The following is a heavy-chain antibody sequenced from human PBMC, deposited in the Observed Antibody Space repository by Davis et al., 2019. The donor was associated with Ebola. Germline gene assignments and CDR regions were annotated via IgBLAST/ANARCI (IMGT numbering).Heavy chain of an antibody. V-gene: IGHV1-69*04. J-gene: IGHJ4*02. CDR2: IIPILGIA. CDR3: ARDLGAARLGGDY. D-gene: IGHD6-6*01. Sequence: SVKVSCKASGGTFSSYTISWVRQAPGQGLEWMGRIIPILGIANYAQKFQGRVTITADKSTSTAYMELSSLRSEDTAVYYCARDLGAARLGGDYWGQGTLVTVSS. CDR1: GGTFSSYT.